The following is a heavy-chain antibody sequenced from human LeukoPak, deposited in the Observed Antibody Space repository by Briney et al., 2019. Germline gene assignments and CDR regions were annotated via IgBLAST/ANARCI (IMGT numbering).Heavy chain of an antibody. CDR2: INHSGST. V-gene: IGHV4-34*01. CDR3: ARRSLAVAALYYFDY. Sequence: PSETLSLTCAVYGGSFSGYYWSWIRQPPGKGLEWIGEINHSGSTNYNPSLKSRVTISVDTSKNQFSLKLSSVTAADTAVYYCARRSLAVAALYYFDYWGQGTLVTVSS. CDR1: GGSFSGYY. J-gene: IGHJ4*02. D-gene: IGHD6-19*01.